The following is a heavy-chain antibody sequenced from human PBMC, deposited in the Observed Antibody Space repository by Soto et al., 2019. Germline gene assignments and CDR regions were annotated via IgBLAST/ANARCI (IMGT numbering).Heavy chain of an antibody. CDR3: GSDYGGNAEGRIARLTSFDY. D-gene: IGHD4-17*01. J-gene: IGHJ4*02. CDR2: IIPILGIA. Sequence: QVQLVQSGAEVKKPGSSVKVSCKASGGTFSSYTISWVRQAPGQGLEWMGRIIPILGIANYAQKFQGRVTIPADKSTSTTYRELSSLRADDTAVYYCGSDYGGNAEGRIARLTSFDYSGQGTLVTVSS. V-gene: IGHV1-69*02. CDR1: GGTFSSYT.